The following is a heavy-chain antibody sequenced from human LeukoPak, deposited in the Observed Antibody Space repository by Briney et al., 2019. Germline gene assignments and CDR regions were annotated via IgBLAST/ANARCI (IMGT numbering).Heavy chain of an antibody. J-gene: IGHJ4*02. D-gene: IGHD3-9*01. CDR1: GGSIRSGYYY. CDR3: ARRAGNYDILTGYYYYFDY. CDR2: IYDSGST. Sequence: PSETLSLTCTVSGGSIRSGYYYWGWIRQPPGKGLEWIGSIYDSGSTYYNPSLKSRVTISVDTSKNQFSLKLNSVTAADTAVYYCARRAGNYDILTGYYYYFDYWGQGTLVTVSS. V-gene: IGHV4-39*01.